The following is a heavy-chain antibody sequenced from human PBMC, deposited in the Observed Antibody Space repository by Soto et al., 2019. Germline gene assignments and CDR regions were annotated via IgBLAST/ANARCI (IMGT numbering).Heavy chain of an antibody. D-gene: IGHD6-19*01. V-gene: IGHV3-74*01. CDR1: GFTFSSYW. Sequence: PAGSLRLSCAASGFTFSSYWMHWVRQTPGKGLVWVSRIDIAGSTTTYADSVKGRFTISRDNAKNTLYLQMNSLRAEDTAVYYCARDQTVAGPTTFDYCGQGTLVTVSS. CDR3: ARDQTVAGPTTFDY. J-gene: IGHJ4*02. CDR2: IDIAGSTT.